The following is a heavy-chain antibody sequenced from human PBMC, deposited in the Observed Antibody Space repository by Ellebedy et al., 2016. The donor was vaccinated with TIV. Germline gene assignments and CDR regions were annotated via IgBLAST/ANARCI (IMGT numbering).Heavy chain of an antibody. D-gene: IGHD3/OR15-3a*01. V-gene: IGHV3-30*03. Sequence: GESLKISXAASGFTFSSCAMHWVRQAPGKGLEWVAVISIDGSNKYYADSVKGRFTITRDNSKNTLYLQMNSLRAEDTAVYYCASWTDLNWGQGTLVTVSS. J-gene: IGHJ4*02. CDR3: ASWTDLN. CDR1: GFTFSSCA. CDR2: ISIDGSNK.